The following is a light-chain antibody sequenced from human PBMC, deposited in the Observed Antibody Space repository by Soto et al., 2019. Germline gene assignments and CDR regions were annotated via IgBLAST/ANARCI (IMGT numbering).Light chain of an antibody. V-gene: IGKV3-20*01. J-gene: IGKJ3*01. CDR3: QQYGSSLFS. CDR1: QSVSSTF. CDR2: AAS. Sequence: EIRLTQSPGTLSLSTGERATLSCRASQSVSSTFLAWYQQKPGQAPRLLIYAASSRATGIPDRFSGSGSGTDFTLTISRLEPEDFAVYYCQQYGSSLFSFGPGTNADIK.